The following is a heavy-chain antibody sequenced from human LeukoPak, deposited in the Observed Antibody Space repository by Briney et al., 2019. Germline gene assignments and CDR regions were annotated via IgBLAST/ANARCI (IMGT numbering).Heavy chain of an antibody. CDR3: ATGFDSSGYYLTAFDY. D-gene: IGHD3-22*01. V-gene: IGHV1-24*01. Sequence: GASVKVSCKASGYTFTGYYMHWVRQAPGKGLEWMGGFDPEDGETIYAQKFQGRVTMTEDTSTDTAYMELSSLRSEDTAVYYCATGFDSSGYYLTAFDYWGQGTLVTVSS. CDR2: FDPEDGET. J-gene: IGHJ4*02. CDR1: GYTFTGYY.